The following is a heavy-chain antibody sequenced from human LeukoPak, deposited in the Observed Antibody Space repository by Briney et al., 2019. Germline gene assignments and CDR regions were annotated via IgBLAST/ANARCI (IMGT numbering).Heavy chain of an antibody. CDR2: ISSSGTTI. CDR3: ARVPKTGAFDI. V-gene: IGHV3-11*04. CDR1: GLTFSDYY. J-gene: IGHJ3*02. Sequence: PGGSLRLSCAASGLTFSDYYMSWIRQAPGKGLEWVSYISSSGTTIYYADSVKGRFTISRDNAKNSLYLQMNSLRAEDTAVYYCARVPKTGAFDIWGQGTMVTVSS.